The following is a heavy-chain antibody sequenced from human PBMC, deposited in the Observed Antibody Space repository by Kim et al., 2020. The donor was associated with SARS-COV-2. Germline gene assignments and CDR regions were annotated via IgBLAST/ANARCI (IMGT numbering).Heavy chain of an antibody. CDR2: IKQDGSEK. CDR3: ARVARTAMELDAFDI. J-gene: IGHJ3*02. V-gene: IGHV3-7*01. Sequence: GGSLRLSCAASGFTFSSYWMSWVRQAPGKGLEWVANIKQDGSEKYYVDSVKGRFTISRDNAKNSLYLQMNSLRAEDTAVYYCARVARTAMELDAFDIWGQGTMVTVSS. CDR1: GFTFSSYW. D-gene: IGHD5-18*01.